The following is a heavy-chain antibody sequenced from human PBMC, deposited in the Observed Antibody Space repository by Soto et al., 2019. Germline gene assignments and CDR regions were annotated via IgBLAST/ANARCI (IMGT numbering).Heavy chain of an antibody. D-gene: IGHD2-2*01. Sequence: QVQLQESGPGLVKPSQTLSLTCTVSGGSISSGGYYWSWIRQHPGKGLEWIGYIYYSGSTYYNPSLKSRVTISVDTSKNQFSLKLSSVTAADTAVYYCARARHGQPRAPRYFDYWGQGTLVTVSS. CDR1: GGSISSGGYY. J-gene: IGHJ4*02. V-gene: IGHV4-31*03. CDR2: IYYSGST. CDR3: ARARHGQPRAPRYFDY.